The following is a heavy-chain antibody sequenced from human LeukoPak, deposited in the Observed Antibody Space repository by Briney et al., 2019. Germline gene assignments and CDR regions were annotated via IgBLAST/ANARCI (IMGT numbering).Heavy chain of an antibody. Sequence: GESLRLSCAASGFTFTTYWMSWVRQAPGKGLEWVGRIKSKSAGGKTDYAAPMKGRFTISRDDSKNTLYLQMNSLKTEDTAVYYCTRDQTPYYWGQGTLVTVSS. J-gene: IGHJ4*02. CDR2: IKSKSAGGKT. CDR1: GFTFTTYW. V-gene: IGHV3-15*01. CDR3: TRDQTPYY.